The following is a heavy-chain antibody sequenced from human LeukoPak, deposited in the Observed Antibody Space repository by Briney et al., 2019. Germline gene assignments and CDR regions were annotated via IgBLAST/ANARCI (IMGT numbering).Heavy chain of an antibody. CDR3: ASSPGRVYGMDV. Sequence: GASVKVSCKASGGTFSSYAISWVRQAPGQGLEWMGWINPNSGGTNYAQKFQGWVTMTRDTSISTAYMELSRLRSDDTAVYYCASSPGRVYGMDVWGQGTTVTVSS. V-gene: IGHV1-2*04. CDR2: INPNSGGT. D-gene: IGHD1-26*01. J-gene: IGHJ6*02. CDR1: GGTFSSYA.